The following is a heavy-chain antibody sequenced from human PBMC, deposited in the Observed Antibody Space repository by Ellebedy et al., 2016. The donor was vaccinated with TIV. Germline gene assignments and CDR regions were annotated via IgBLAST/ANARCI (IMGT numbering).Heavy chain of an antibody. D-gene: IGHD3-3*01. V-gene: IGHV3-7*02. CDR3: ARWYDDSWTGYYT. CDR1: GFTFSSYW. CDR2: IKYDGSEK. J-gene: IGHJ5*02. Sequence: PGGSLRPSCAASGFTFSSYWMSWVRQAPGKGLEWVANIKYDGSEKYYVDSVKGRFTISRDNAKKSLYLQMDSLRAEDTAVYYCARWYDDSWTGYYTWGQGTLVTVSS.